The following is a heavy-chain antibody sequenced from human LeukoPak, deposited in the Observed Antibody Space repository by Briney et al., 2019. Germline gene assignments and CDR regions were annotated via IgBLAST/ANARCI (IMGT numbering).Heavy chain of an antibody. D-gene: IGHD5-18*01. J-gene: IGHJ4*02. CDR3: ANFVDTSMGGNDY. CDR2: ISADSYYT. CDR1: GFTFSSHA. Sequence: GGSLRLSCAASGFTFSSHAMSWVRQAPGKGLEWVSAISADSYYTYYADFVQRRITISRDNSKTTLYLQMNSLRAEDTALYYCANFVDTSMGGNDYWGQGTLVTVSS. V-gene: IGHV3-23*01.